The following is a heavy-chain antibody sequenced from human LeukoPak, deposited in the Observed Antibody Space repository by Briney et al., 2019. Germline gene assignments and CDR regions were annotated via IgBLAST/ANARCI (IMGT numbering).Heavy chain of an antibody. V-gene: IGHV3-23*01. J-gene: IGHJ3*02. CDR1: GFTFGRYA. D-gene: IGHD3-10*01. CDR2: ISGSGGRT. Sequence: GRSLRLSCAAFGFTFGRYAMSWVRQAPGRGLEWVSAISGSGGRTYYADSVKGRFTISRDNSKNTPYLQMNSLRAEDTAVYYCAKWFGEFDAFDIWGQGTMVTVSS. CDR3: AKWFGEFDAFDI.